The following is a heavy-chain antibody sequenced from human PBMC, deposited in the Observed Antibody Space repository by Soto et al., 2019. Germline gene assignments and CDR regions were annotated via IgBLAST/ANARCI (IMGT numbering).Heavy chain of an antibody. J-gene: IGHJ4*02. CDR1: GGTFSSYA. Sequence: SVKVSCKASGGTFSSYAISWVRQAPGQGLEWMGGIIPIFGTANYAQKFQGRVTITADESTSTAYMELSSLRSEDTAVYYCAREGYVAAAGHFDYWGQGTLVTVSS. V-gene: IGHV1-69*13. CDR2: IIPIFGTA. D-gene: IGHD6-13*01. CDR3: AREGYVAAAGHFDY.